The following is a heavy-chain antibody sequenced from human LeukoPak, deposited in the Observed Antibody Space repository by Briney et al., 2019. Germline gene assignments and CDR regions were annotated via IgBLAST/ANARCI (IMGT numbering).Heavy chain of an antibody. J-gene: IGHJ4*02. CDR3: AKGGYSYGFLFDY. V-gene: IGHV3-30*18. Sequence: PGGSLRLSCAASGFTFSSYGMHWVRQAPGKGLEWVAVISDDGSNKYYADSVKGRFTISRDNSKNTLYLQMNGLRAEDTAVYYCAKGGYSYGFLFDYWGQGTLVTVSS. CDR1: GFTFSSYG. CDR2: ISDDGSNK. D-gene: IGHD5-18*01.